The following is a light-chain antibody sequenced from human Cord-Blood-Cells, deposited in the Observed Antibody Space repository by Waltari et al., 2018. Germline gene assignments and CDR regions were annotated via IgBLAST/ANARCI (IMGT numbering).Light chain of an antibody. CDR2: DVS. Sequence: QSALTHPASVSGSPGQSITISCTGTSSDVGGYNYVSWYQQHPGKAPKLMIYDVSKRPSVVSNRFSGSKSGNTASLTISVLQAEDEADYYCSSYTSSSTWVFGGGTKLTVL. V-gene: IGLV2-14*01. CDR3: SSYTSSSTWV. CDR1: SSDVGGYNY. J-gene: IGLJ3*02.